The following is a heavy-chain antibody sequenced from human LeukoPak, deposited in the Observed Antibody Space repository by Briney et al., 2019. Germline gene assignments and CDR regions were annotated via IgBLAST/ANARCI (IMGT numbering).Heavy chain of an antibody. V-gene: IGHV4-59*01. CDR1: GGSISSYY. CDR3: ARAAYCGGDCYYYFDY. D-gene: IGHD2-21*02. Sequence: SETLSLTCTVSGGSISSYYWHWIRQPPGKGLEWVGYLYYSGNTYYNPSLKSRVTMSVDTSKNQFSLKLSSVTAADTAVYFCARAAYCGGDCYYYFDYWGQGTLVTVSS. J-gene: IGHJ4*02. CDR2: LYYSGNT.